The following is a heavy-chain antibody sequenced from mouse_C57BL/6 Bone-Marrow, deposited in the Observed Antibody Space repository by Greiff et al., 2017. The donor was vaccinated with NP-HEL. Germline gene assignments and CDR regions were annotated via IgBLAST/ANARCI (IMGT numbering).Heavy chain of an antibody. J-gene: IGHJ3*01. CDR1: GFNIKDDY. D-gene: IGHD2-3*01. Sequence: EVQLQQSGAELVRPGASVKLSCTASGFNIKDDYMHWVKQRPEQGLEWIGWIDPENGDTEYASKFQGKATITADPSSNTAYLQLSSLTSEDTAVYYCTTCYDGYWGFAYWGQGTLVTVSA. V-gene: IGHV14-4*01. CDR3: TTCYDGYWGFAY. CDR2: IDPENGDT.